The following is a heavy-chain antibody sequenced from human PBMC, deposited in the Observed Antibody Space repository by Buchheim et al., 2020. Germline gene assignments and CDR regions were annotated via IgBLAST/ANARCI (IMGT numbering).Heavy chain of an antibody. CDR3: ARVLGYCSGGSCYWVFDY. D-gene: IGHD2-15*01. CDR1: GGSISSYY. J-gene: IGHJ4*02. CDR2: IYYSGST. V-gene: IGHV4-59*01. Sequence: QVQLQESGPGLVKPSETLSLTCTVSGGSISSYYWSWIRQPPGKGLEWIGYIYYSGSTNYNPSLKSRVTISVDTSKDQFSLKLSSVTAADTAVYYCARVLGYCSGGSCYWVFDYWGQGTL.